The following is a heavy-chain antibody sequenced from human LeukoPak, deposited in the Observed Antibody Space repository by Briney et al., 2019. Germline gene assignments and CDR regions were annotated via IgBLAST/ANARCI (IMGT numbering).Heavy chain of an antibody. Sequence: SETLSLTCAVYGGSFSGYYWSWIRQPPGKGLEWIGEINHSGSTNYNPSLESRVTISVDTSKNQFSLKLSSVTAADTAVYYCARGSGSYYYWGQGTLVTVSS. J-gene: IGHJ4*02. CDR3: ARGSGSYYY. V-gene: IGHV4-34*01. D-gene: IGHD1-26*01. CDR1: GGSFSGYY. CDR2: INHSGST.